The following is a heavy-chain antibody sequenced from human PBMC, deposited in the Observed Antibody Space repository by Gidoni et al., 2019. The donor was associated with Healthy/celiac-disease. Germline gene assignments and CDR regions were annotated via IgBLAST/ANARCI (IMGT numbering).Heavy chain of an antibody. CDR2: MNPNSGNT. CDR3: TRGARDRWLPTD. Sequence: QVQLVQSGAEVKKPGASVKVSCKASGYTFTSYDINLVRQPTGQGLEWLVWMNPNSGNTGYAQKFQGRVTMTRDTSISTAYMELNSLRSEDTAVYYCTRGARDRWLPTDWGQGTLVTFSS. CDR1: GYTFTSYD. V-gene: IGHV1-8*01. D-gene: IGHD6-19*01. J-gene: IGHJ4*02.